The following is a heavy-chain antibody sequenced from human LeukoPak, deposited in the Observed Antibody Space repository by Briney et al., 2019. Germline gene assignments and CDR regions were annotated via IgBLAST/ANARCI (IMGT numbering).Heavy chain of an antibody. Sequence: GGSLRLSCTASGFTFSSYTMSWVRQAPGKGLKWVSTISTGGGNTYYADSVQGQFTVSRDDSKNTLYLQMNSLRAEDTAVYYCAKDGGLWISAHWGDSWGRGTLVTVSS. V-gene: IGHV3-23*01. CDR2: ISTGGGNT. CDR1: GFTFSSYT. J-gene: IGHJ4*02. D-gene: IGHD2-2*03. CDR3: AKDGGLWISAHWGDS.